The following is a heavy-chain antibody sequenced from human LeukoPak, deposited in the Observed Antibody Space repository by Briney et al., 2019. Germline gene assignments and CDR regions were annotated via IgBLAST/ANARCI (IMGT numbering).Heavy chain of an antibody. D-gene: IGHD2-15*01. CDR3: AKEGYCSGGSCYLGTFDY. J-gene: IGHJ4*02. Sequence: PGGSLRLSCAASGFTFSSYAMSWVRQAPGKGLEWVSAISGSGGSTYYADSVNVRFTISRDNSKNTLYLQMNSLRAEDTAVYYCAKEGYCSGGSCYLGTFDYWGQGTLVTVSS. CDR1: GFTFSSYA. CDR2: ISGSGGST. V-gene: IGHV3-23*01.